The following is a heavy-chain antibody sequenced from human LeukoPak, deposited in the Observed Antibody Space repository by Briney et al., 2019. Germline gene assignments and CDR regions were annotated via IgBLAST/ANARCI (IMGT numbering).Heavy chain of an antibody. CDR3: ASDGGPFVH. V-gene: IGHV3-7*01. CDR1: GFTVSSNY. CDR2: INQGASGK. J-gene: IGHJ4*02. D-gene: IGHD3-3*01. Sequence: GGSLRLSCAASGFTVSSNYMSWVRQAPGKGLEWVANINQGASGKYYVDSVRGRFTISRDNAKKSVTLQMNSLRVDDTAVYYCASDGGPFVHWGQGTLVTVSS.